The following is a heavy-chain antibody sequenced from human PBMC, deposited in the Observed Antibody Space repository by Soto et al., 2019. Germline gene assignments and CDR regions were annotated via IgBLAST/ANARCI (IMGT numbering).Heavy chain of an antibody. D-gene: IGHD6-13*01. V-gene: IGHV1-18*01. CDR1: GYTFISYG. J-gene: IGHJ4*02. Sequence: ASVKVSCKASGYTFISYGISWVRQAPGQGLEWMGWISPYNGKTIHAQTFHGRVTLTSDTSTSTVYMELRTLSSDDTAVYYCARAGFSTSSLGILGPGAHGVEIDFWGQGTLVTGSS. CDR2: ISPYNGKT. CDR3: ARAGFSTSSLGILGPGAHGVEIDF.